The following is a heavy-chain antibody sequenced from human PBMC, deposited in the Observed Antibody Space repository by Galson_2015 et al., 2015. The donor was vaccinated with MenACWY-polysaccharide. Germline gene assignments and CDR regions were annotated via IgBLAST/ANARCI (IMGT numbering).Heavy chain of an antibody. CDR2: INLDGSQK. CDR3: ARDPNWGNSFGP. V-gene: IGHV3-7*01. J-gene: IGHJ5*02. D-gene: IGHD7-27*01. CDR1: GFTFRSTW. Sequence: SLRLSCAASGFTFRSTWMSWVRQAPGKGLEWVALINLDGSQKDYMDSVKGRFAISRENAKNSLYPQINSLRAEDTAVYYCARDPNWGNSFGPWGRGTLVTVSS.